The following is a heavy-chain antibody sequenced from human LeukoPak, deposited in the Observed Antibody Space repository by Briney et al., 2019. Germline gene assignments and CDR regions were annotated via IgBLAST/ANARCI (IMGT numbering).Heavy chain of an antibody. CDR3: ARVTSKWEQFYFGCNFDY. Sequence: PGGSLRLSCAASGFTFSSYAMHWVRQAPGKGLEWVALISYDGSNSYYGDSVKGRFTISRDNSKNTLYLQMNSLRAEDTAVYYCARVTSKWEQFYFGCNFDYWGQGTLVTVSS. V-gene: IGHV3-30*04. CDR2: ISYDGSNS. D-gene: IGHD1-26*01. CDR1: GFTFSSYA. J-gene: IGHJ4*02.